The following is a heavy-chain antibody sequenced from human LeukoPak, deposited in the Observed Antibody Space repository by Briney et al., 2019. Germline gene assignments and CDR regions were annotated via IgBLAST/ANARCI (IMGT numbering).Heavy chain of an antibody. CDR2: IIPILGIA. Sequence: SVKVSCKASGGTFSSYTISWVRQAPGQGLEWRGRIIPILGIANYAQKFQGRVTITADKSTSTAYMELSSLRAEDTAVYYCAKGKGSSSSSIDWWGQGTLVTVSS. CDR3: AKGKGSSSSSIDW. CDR1: GGTFSSYT. J-gene: IGHJ4*02. V-gene: IGHV1-69*02. D-gene: IGHD2-15*01.